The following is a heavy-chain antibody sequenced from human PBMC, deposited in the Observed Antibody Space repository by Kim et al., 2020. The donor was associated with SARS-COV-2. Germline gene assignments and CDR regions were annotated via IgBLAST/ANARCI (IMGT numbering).Heavy chain of an antibody. Sequence: ASVKVSCKASGYTFTSYAMHWVRQAPGQRLEWMGWINAGNGNTKYSQKFQGRVTITRDTSASTAYMELSSLRSEDTAVYYCARGYSNVALLWFGELSCWGQGTLVTVSS. CDR3: ARGYSNVALLWFGELSC. CDR2: INAGNGNT. CDR1: GYTFTSYA. J-gene: IGHJ4*02. D-gene: IGHD3-10*01. V-gene: IGHV1-3*01.